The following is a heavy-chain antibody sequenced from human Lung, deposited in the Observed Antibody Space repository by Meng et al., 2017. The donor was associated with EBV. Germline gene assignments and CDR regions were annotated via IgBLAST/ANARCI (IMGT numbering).Heavy chain of an antibody. J-gene: IGHJ2*01. CDR2: TYYRSKWYN. Sequence: QVQLQRSGPGPVKPPQTLPLTCVIHGDSVSSSSAAWTWIRQSPSRGLEWLGRTYYRSKWYNDYAVFVKSRITINPDTSKNQFSLQLNSVTPEDTAVYYCARGATSVFDLWGRGTLVTVSS. CDR1: GDSVSSSSAA. CDR3: ARGATSVFDL. V-gene: IGHV6-1*01.